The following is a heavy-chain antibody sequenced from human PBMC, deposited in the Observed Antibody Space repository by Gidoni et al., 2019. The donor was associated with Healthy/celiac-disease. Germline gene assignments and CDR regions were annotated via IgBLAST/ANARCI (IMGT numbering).Heavy chain of an antibody. CDR1: GFTFSSYG. CDR3: AREGVAYCGGDCYFFDY. Sequence: QVQLVESGGGVVQPGRSLRLSWAASGFTFSSYGMHWVRQAAGKGLEWVAVIWDYGSNKYYADSVKGRFTISRDNSKNTLYLQMNSLRAEDTAVYYCAREGVAYCGGDCYFFDYWGQGTLVTVSS. D-gene: IGHD2-21*01. CDR2: IWDYGSNK. J-gene: IGHJ4*02. V-gene: IGHV3-33*01.